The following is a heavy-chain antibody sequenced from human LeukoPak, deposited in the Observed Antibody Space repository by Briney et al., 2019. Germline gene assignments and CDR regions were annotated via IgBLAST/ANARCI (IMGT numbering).Heavy chain of an antibody. Sequence: SETLSLTCAVYGGSFSGYYWSWIRQPPGRGLEWIGEINHSGSTNYNPSLKSRVTISVDTSKNQFSLKLSSVTAADTAVYYCARRRVSSARSDAFDIWGQGTLVTVSS. J-gene: IGHJ3*02. CDR2: INHSGST. CDR1: GGSFSGYY. D-gene: IGHD6-25*01. CDR3: ARRRVSSARSDAFDI. V-gene: IGHV4-34*01.